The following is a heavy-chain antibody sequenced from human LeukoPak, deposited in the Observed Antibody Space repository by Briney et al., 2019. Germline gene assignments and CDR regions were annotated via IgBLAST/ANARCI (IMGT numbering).Heavy chain of an antibody. V-gene: IGHV4-34*01. CDR1: GGSFSGYY. Sequence: SETLSLTCAVYGGSFSGYYWSWIRQPPEKGMEWIGEINHSGSTNYNPSLKSRVTISVDTSKNQFSLKLSSVTAADTAVYYCARSGSPQYYYYYGMDVWGQGTTVTVSS. J-gene: IGHJ6*02. CDR3: ARSGSPQYYYYYGMDV. CDR2: INHSGST. D-gene: IGHD3-10*01.